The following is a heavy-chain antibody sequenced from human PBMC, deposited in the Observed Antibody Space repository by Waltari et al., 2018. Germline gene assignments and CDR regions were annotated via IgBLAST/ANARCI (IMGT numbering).Heavy chain of an antibody. V-gene: IGHV3-21*01. D-gene: IGHD3-3*01. CDR2: ISSSSSYI. CDR3: ARDENDLQFDP. Sequence: EVQLVESGGGLVKPGGSLRLSCAASGFTFSSHSMNWVRQAPGKGLEWVSSISSSSSYIYYADSVKGRFTISRDNAKNSLYLQMNSLRAEDTAVYYCARDENDLQFDPWGQGTLVTVSS. CDR1: GFTFSSHS. J-gene: IGHJ5*02.